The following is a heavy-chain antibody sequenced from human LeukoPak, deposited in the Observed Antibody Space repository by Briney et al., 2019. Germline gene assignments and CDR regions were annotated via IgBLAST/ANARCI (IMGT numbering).Heavy chain of an antibody. CDR2: IRSKAYGGTT. V-gene: IGHV3-49*03. D-gene: IGHD6-13*01. CDR1: GLTFGDYA. CDR3: TRVPNSSSWYGVFDY. J-gene: IGHJ4*02. Sequence: GGSLRLSCTASGLTFGDYAMSWFRQAPGKGLEWVGFIRSKAYGGTTEYAASVKGRFTISRDDSKSIAYLQMNSLKTEDTAVYYCTRVPNSSSWYGVFDYWGQGTLVTVSS.